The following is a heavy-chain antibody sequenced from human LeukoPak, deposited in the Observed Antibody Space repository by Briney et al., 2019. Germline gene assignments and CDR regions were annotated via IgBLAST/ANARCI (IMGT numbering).Heavy chain of an antibody. CDR2: INPNGGGT. Sequence: ASVKVSCKASGYTFTAYYIHWVRQAPGQGLEWMGWINPNGGGTNYAQKFQGRVTMTRDMSISTAYMELSRLRSDDTAVYYCARDPSNSGYDYLYYFDYWGQGTLVTVSS. CDR1: GYTFTAYY. D-gene: IGHD5-12*01. V-gene: IGHV1-2*02. J-gene: IGHJ4*02. CDR3: ARDPSNSGYDYLYYFDY.